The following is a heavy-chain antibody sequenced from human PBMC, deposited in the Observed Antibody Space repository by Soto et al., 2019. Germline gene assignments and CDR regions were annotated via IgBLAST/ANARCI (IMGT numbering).Heavy chain of an antibody. CDR1: GGSITTDDYF. V-gene: IGHV4-30-4*01. CDR3: VREGTKISPQGYITAAGRFDH. CDR2: IFHSGNT. Sequence: QVQLQESGPGLVKPSQTLSLTCTVSGGSITTDDYFWSWIRRSPERGLEWIGFIFHSGNTFNNPSLSGRASLSVDTSKNEFSLNLTSVTAADTAVYYCVREGTKISPQGYITAAGRFDHWGQGALVTVSS. J-gene: IGHJ4*02. D-gene: IGHD6-25*01.